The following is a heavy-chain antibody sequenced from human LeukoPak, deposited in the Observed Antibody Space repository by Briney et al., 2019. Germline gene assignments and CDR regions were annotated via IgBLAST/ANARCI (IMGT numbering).Heavy chain of an antibody. J-gene: IGHJ6*02. CDR1: GYTFTSYY. V-gene: IGHV1-46*01. D-gene: IGHD5-12*01. Sequence: ASVKVSCKASGYTFTSYYMHWVRQAPGQGLEWMGIINPSGGSTSYAQKFQGRVTMTRDTSTSTVYMELSSLRSEDTAVYYCARPLVATADGSDYGMDVWRQGTTVTVSS. CDR3: ARPLVATADGSDYGMDV. CDR2: INPSGGST.